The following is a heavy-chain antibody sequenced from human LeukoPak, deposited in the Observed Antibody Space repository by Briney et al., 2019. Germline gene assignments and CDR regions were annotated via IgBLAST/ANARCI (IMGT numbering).Heavy chain of an antibody. Sequence: GGSLRLSCAASGFTFSSYGMHWVRQAPGKGLEWVAVISYDGSNKYYAGSVKGRFTISRDNSKNTLYLQMNSLRAEDTAVYYCANRNYFDYWGQGTLVTVSS. CDR3: ANRNYFDY. D-gene: IGHD1-14*01. J-gene: IGHJ4*02. CDR1: GFTFSSYG. V-gene: IGHV3-30*18. CDR2: ISYDGSNK.